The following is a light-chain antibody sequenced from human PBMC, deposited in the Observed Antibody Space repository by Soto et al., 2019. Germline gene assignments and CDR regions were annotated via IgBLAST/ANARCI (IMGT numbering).Light chain of an antibody. Sequence: QSVLTQPASVSGSPGQSITISCTGTSSDVGSYNLVSWYQQHPGTAPKLVIYEVSKRPSGVSNRFSGSKSGNTASLTISGLQAEDEADYYCCSYAGSGTPHVFGTGTKLTVL. J-gene: IGLJ1*01. CDR1: SSDVGSYNL. CDR3: CSYAGSGTPHV. CDR2: EVS. V-gene: IGLV2-23*02.